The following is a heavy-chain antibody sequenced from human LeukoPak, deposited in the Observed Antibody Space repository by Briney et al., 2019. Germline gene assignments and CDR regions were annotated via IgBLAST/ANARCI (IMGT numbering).Heavy chain of an antibody. J-gene: IGHJ3*02. CDR2: MNPNSGNT. CDR1: GYTFTSYD. Sequence: ASVKVSCKASGYTFTSYDINWVRQATGQGLEWMGWMNPNSGNTGYAQKFQGRVTMTRNTSISTAYMELSSLRSEDTAVYYCARVAHPNYYDSSGAGERGAFDIWGQGTMVTVSS. V-gene: IGHV1-8*01. D-gene: IGHD3-22*01. CDR3: ARVAHPNYYDSSGAGERGAFDI.